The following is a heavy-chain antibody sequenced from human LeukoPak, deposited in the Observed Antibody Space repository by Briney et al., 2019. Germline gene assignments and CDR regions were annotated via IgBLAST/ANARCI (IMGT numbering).Heavy chain of an antibody. CDR1: GGTFSSYA. D-gene: IGHD5-12*01. V-gene: IGHV1-69*13. CDR3: VRLVVASPAV. Sequence: SVKVSCKASGGTFSSYAISWVRQAPRQGLEWIGVVIPIFGAGNHAQKSQGRDTTTPDETTSTAYMQLSTLISEATAVYYSVRLVVASPAVWGEGTMVTVSS. CDR2: VIPIFGAG. J-gene: IGHJ3*01.